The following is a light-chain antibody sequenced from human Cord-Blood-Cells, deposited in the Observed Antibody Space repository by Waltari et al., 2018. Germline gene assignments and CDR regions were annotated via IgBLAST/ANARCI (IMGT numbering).Light chain of an antibody. Sequence: DLPYNQVPFFPFAFVGDRVTITCPASQGISSYLTWYQQKPGKAPKLLIYAASTLQSGVPSRFSGSGSGTEFTLTISSLQPEDFATYYCQQRNSNPLTFGQGTKVEIK. V-gene: IGKV1-9*01. CDR2: AAS. CDR3: QQRNSNPLT. CDR1: QGISSY. J-gene: IGKJ1*01.